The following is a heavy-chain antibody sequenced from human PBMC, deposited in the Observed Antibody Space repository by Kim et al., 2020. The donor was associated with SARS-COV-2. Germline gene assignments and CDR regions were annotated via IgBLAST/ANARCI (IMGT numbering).Heavy chain of an antibody. CDR3: AAIGDDFWSGYLDY. Sequence: SETLSLTCTVSGGSISSGGYYWSWIRQHPGKGLEWIGYIYYSGSTYYNPSLKSRVTISVDTSKNQFSLKLSSVTAADTAVYYCAAIGDDFWSGYLDYWGQGTLVTVSS. J-gene: IGHJ4*02. CDR1: GGSISSGGYY. V-gene: IGHV4-31*03. D-gene: IGHD3-3*01. CDR2: IYYSGST.